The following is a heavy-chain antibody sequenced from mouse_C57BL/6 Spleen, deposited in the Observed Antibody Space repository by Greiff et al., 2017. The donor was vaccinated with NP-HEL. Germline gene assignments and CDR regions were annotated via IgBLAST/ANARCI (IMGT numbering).Heavy chain of an antibody. CDR1: GYAFTNYL. J-gene: IGHJ1*03. Sequence: VQLQQPGAELVRPGTSVKVSCKASGYAFTNYLIEWVKQRPGQGLEWIGVINPGSGGTNYNEKFKGKATLTADKSSSTAYMQLSSLTSEDSAVYVFARSAITTASGYFDVWGTGTTVTVSS. CDR3: ARSAITTASGYFDV. CDR2: INPGSGGT. D-gene: IGHD1-2*01. V-gene: IGHV1-54*01.